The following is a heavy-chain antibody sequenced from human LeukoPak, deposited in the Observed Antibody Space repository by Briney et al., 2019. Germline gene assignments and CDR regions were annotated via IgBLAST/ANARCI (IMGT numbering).Heavy chain of an antibody. J-gene: IGHJ4*02. Sequence: GGSLRLSCAASGFTFSNYGMHWVRQAPGKGLEWVAVIWYDGSNKYYADSVKGRFTISRDNSKNTLFLQMNSLRAEDTAVYYCAKDGLEWLITSFDYWGQGTLVTVSS. CDR2: IWYDGSNK. CDR3: AKDGLEWLITSFDY. D-gene: IGHD3-3*01. V-gene: IGHV3-33*06. CDR1: GFTFSNYG.